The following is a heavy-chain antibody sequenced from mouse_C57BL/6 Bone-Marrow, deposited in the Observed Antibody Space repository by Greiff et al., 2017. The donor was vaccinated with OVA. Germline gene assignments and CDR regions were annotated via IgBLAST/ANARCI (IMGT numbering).Heavy chain of an antibody. Sequence: QVQLQQSGPELVKPGASVKISCKASGYAFSSSWMNWVKQRPGKGLGWIGRIYPGDGDTNYNGKFKGKATLTADQSSSTAYMQLSSLTSEDSAVYFCARHEDGYYASYFDYWGQGTTLTVSS. V-gene: IGHV1-82*01. CDR3: ARHEDGYYASYFDY. J-gene: IGHJ2*01. D-gene: IGHD2-3*01. CDR2: IYPGDGDT. CDR1: GYAFSSSW.